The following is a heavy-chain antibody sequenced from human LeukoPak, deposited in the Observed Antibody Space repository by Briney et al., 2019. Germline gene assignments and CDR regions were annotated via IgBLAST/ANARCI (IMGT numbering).Heavy chain of an antibody. CDR2: MNPNSGNT. J-gene: IGHJ5*02. CDR3: ARKRAVAVNWFDP. Sequence: ASVKVSCEASGYTFTSYDINWVRQATGQGLEWMGWMNPNSGNTGYAQKFQGRVTMTRNTSISTAYMELSSLRSEDTAVYYCARKRAVAVNWFDPWGQGTLVTVSS. V-gene: IGHV1-8*01. CDR1: GYTFTSYD. D-gene: IGHD6-19*01.